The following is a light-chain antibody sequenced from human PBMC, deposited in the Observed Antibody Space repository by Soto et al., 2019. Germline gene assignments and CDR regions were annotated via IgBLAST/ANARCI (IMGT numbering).Light chain of an antibody. CDR1: SRDVGGYNY. V-gene: IGLV2-14*01. Sequence: QSVLTQPASVSGSPGQSITISCTGTSRDVGGYNYVSWYQQHPGKAPKLTIYAVSNRPSGVSNRFSGSKSGNTASLNISGLQAEDEADYYCSSYTSSSTLVFGTGTKVTVL. J-gene: IGLJ1*01. CDR3: SSYTSSSTLV. CDR2: AVS.